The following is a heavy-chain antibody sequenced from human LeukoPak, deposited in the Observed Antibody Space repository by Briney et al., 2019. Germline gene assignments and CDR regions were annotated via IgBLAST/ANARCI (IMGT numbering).Heavy chain of an antibody. J-gene: IGHJ5*02. CDR2: IYDGGST. Sequence: PGGSLRLSCAASGITISSNHMNWVREAPGKGLAWVSVIYDGGSTHYADSVKGRFTISRDNSKNTLYLQMNSLRAEDTAVYYCARFYGVPGGWFDPWGQGTLVTVSS. D-gene: IGHD4-17*01. CDR3: ARFYGVPGGWFDP. CDR1: GITISSNH. V-gene: IGHV3-66*01.